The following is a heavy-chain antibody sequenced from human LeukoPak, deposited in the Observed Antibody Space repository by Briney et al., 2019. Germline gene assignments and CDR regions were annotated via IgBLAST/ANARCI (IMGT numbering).Heavy chain of an antibody. CDR3: ARPLASILDAFDI. CDR1: GYSISSGYY. V-gene: IGHV4-38-2*01. D-gene: IGHD5-12*01. CDR2: IYHSGST. Sequence: SETLSLTCAVSGYSISSGYYWGWIRQPPRKGLEWIGSIYHSGSTYYNPSLKSRVTISVDTSKNQFSLKLSSVTAADTAVYYCARPLASILDAFDIWGQGTMVTVSS. J-gene: IGHJ3*02.